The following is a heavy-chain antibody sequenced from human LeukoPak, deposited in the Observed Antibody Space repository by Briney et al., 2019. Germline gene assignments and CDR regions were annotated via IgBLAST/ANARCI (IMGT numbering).Heavy chain of an antibody. J-gene: IGHJ5*02. CDR3: ARGNTWFDP. CDR2: INHSGST. D-gene: IGHD5-18*01. Sequence: SETLSLTCAVYGGSFSGYYWSWICQPPGKGLEWIGEINHSGSTNYNPSLKSRVTISVDTSKNQFSLKLSSVTAADTAVYYCARGNTWFDPWGQGTLVTVSS. CDR1: GGSFSGYY. V-gene: IGHV4-34*01.